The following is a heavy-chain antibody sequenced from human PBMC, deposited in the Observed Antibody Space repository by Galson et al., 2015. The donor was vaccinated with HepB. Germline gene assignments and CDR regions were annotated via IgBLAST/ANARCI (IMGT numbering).Heavy chain of an antibody. D-gene: IGHD2-15*01. V-gene: IGHV1-3*01. CDR3: ARVPGYCNGGSCYYGAFDI. CDR2: INAGDGNT. Sequence: SCKASGYTFSNCAMDWARQAPGQRLEWMGWINAGDGNTKYSQKFQGRVTISRDTSARTVYMELSRLRSEDTAVYYCARVPGYCNGGSCYYGAFDIWGQGTMVTVYS. J-gene: IGHJ3*02. CDR1: GYTFSNCA.